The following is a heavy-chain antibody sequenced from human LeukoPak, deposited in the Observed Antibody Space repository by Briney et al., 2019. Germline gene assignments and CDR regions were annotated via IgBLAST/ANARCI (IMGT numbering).Heavy chain of an antibody. D-gene: IGHD3-16*02. J-gene: IGHJ4*02. V-gene: IGHV1-2*02. CDR2: INPNSGGT. CDR3: ARGETVYGGAIVY. Sequence: ASVKVSCKASGYTFTSYGISWVRQAPGQGLEWMGCINPNSGGTKYAQKSQGGVTLTRDTSISTAYMELSRLRSDDTAVYYCARGETVYGGAIVYWGQGTLVTVSS. CDR1: GYTFTSYG.